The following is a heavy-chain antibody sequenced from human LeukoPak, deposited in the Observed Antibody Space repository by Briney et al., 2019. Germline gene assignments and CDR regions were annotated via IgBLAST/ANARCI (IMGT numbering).Heavy chain of an antibody. J-gene: IGHJ4*02. CDR2: ISAYNGNT. CDR1: GYTFTSYG. CDR3: RRGYCCGDCYPSPDD. D-gene: IGHD2-21*01. Sequence: ASVKVSCKASGYTFTSYGISWVRQAPGQGLEWMGWISAYNGNTNYAQKLQGRVTMTTDTSTSTAYMELRSLRSDDTAVYYCRRGYCCGDCYPSPDDWGQGTLVTVSS. V-gene: IGHV1-18*01.